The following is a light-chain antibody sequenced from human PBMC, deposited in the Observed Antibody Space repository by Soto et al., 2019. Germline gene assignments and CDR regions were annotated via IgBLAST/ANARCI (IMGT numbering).Light chain of an antibody. Sequence: QSVLTQPASVSGSPGQSITISCTGTSSDVGGYDYVSWYQLHPGKAPKLMVFEVNNRPSGVSYRFSGSKSGNTASLTISGLQAEDEADYYCGTWDDSLVSYVFGTGTKVTVL. CDR2: EVN. V-gene: IGLV2-14*01. CDR1: SSDVGGYDY. CDR3: GTWDDSLVSYV. J-gene: IGLJ1*01.